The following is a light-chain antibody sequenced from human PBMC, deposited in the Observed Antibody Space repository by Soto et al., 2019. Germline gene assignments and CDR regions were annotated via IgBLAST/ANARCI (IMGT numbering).Light chain of an antibody. Sequence: QSALTQPPSASGSPGQSVAISCTGTSRDVGGQNYVSWFQQYPGKAPKLLIYAVSNRPSGVPYRFSGSKSGNTASLAISGLRSDDEADYYCATWDNSLSGPVFGGGTKVTVL. J-gene: IGLJ3*02. CDR3: ATWDNSLSGPV. CDR2: AVS. V-gene: IGLV2-8*01. CDR1: SRDVGGQNY.